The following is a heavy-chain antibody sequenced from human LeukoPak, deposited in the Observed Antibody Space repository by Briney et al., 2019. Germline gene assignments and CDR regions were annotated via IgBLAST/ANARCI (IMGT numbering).Heavy chain of an antibody. V-gene: IGHV4-59*01. CDR2: IYYSGST. J-gene: IGHJ6*02. CDR3: ARANGVAYGMDV. CDR1: GGSISSYY. D-gene: IGHD2-8*01. Sequence: SETLSLTCTVSGGSISSYYWSWIRQPPGKGLEWIGYIYYSGSTNYNPSLKSRVTISVDTSKNQFSLKLSSVTAADTAVYYCARANGVAYGMDVWGQGTTVIVSS.